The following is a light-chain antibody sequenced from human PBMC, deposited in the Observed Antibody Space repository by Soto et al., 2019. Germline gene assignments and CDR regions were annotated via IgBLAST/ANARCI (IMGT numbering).Light chain of an antibody. J-gene: IGKJ5*01. V-gene: IGKV3-20*01. CDR2: AAS. Sequence: EIVLTQSPGTLSLSPGERATLSFRASQSVSSSYSAWYQQKPGQAPRLLIYAASSRATGIPDRFSGDGSGTDFTRNITRLEPEDFAVDYCEQYCSSPITFGQGTRLEIK. CDR3: EQYCSSPIT. CDR1: QSVSSSY.